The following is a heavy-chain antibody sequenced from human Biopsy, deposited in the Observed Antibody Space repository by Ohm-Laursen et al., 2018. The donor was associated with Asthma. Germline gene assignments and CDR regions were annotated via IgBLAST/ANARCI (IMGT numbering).Heavy chain of an antibody. CDR1: GVALSGYT. V-gene: IGHV1-58*01. CDR2: IVFASGAT. CDR3: AAGRTSLQGESLI. D-gene: IGHD2/OR15-2a*01. J-gene: IGHJ4*01. Sequence: SVKVSCKASGVALSGYTFEWVRQARGLGLEWIAWIVFASGATNYAQNFQDRLTVTRDMSAGSVSMELRGLSSTDTAVYYCAAGRTSLQGESLIWGQGTLVSVSS.